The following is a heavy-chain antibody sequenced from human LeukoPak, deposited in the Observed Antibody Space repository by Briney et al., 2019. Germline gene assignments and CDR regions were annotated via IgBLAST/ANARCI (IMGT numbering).Heavy chain of an antibody. Sequence: SETLSLTCTVSGGSISTYYWSWIRQPPGKGLEWIGYISYIGSTNYNPSLKSRVTISIDTSKNQFSLKLSSVTAADTAVYYCARDLVTVTKGFDIWGQGTRVSVSS. V-gene: IGHV4-59*01. CDR1: GGSISTYY. D-gene: IGHD4-17*01. CDR2: ISYIGST. CDR3: ARDLVTVTKGFDI. J-gene: IGHJ3*02.